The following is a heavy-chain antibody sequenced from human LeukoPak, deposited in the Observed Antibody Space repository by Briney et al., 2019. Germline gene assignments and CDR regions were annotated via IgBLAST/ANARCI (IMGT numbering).Heavy chain of an antibody. V-gene: IGHV3-7*01. CDR2: IKHDGSEK. CDR1: GFTSSSYW. J-gene: IGHJ6*02. CDR3: ARDYLYYYYYGMDV. D-gene: IGHD3-16*02. Sequence: PGGSLRLSCAASGFTSSSYWMSWVRQAPGKGLEWVANIKHDGSEKYYVDSVKGRFTISRDNAKNSLYLQMNSLRAEDTAVYYCARDYLYYYYYGMDVWGQGTTVTVSS.